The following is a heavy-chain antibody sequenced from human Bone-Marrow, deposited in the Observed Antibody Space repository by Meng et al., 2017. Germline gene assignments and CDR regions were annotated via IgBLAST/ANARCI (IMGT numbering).Heavy chain of an antibody. Sequence: GGSLRLSCAASGFTFSSYVMHWVRQAPGKGLEWVAVISYDGSNKYYADSVKGRFTISRDNAKNSLYLQMNSLRAEDTAVYYCARTAKLDYWGQGTLVTVSS. CDR1: GFTFSSYV. J-gene: IGHJ4*02. V-gene: IGHV3-30*04. CDR3: ARTAKLDY. CDR2: ISYDGSNK.